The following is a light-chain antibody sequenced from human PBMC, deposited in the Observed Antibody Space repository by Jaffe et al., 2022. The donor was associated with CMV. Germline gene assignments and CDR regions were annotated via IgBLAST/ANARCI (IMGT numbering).Light chain of an antibody. V-gene: IGKV3-15*01. J-gene: IGKJ2*01. CDR2: GAS. Sequence: EIVMTQSPVTLSVSPGERATLSCRASQSVSSNLAWYQRKPGQAPRLLIHGASARATGIPARFSGSGSGTEFTLTISSLQSEDFAVYYCQQYNDWPYTFGQGTKLEIK. CDR3: QQYNDWPYT. CDR1: QSVSSN.